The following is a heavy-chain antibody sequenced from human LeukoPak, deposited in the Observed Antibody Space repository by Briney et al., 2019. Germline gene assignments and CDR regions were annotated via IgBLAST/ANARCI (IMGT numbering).Heavy chain of an antibody. CDR3: TTGLVRGVMRKAEKFDY. D-gene: IGHD3-10*01. Sequence: PGGSLRLSCAASGFTFSNAWMSWVRQAPGKGLEWVGRIKSKTDGGTTDYAAPVKGRFTISRDDSKNTLYLQMNSLKTEDTAVYYCTTGLVRGVMRKAEKFDYWGQGTLVTVSS. J-gene: IGHJ4*02. CDR1: GFTFSNAW. CDR2: IKSKTDGGTT. V-gene: IGHV3-15*01.